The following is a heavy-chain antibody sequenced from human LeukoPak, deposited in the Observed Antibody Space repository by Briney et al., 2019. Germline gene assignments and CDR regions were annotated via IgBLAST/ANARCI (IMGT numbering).Heavy chain of an antibody. CDR2: ITSSSGSI. D-gene: IGHD6-6*01. J-gene: IGHJ4*02. CDR1: GFTFSSYS. V-gene: IGHV3-48*01. Sequence: GGSLRLSCAASGFTFSSYSMNWVRQAPGKGLEWVSYITSSSGSIYYADSVRGRFAISRDNAENSLYLQMNSLRAEDTAVYFCARGSSSSGPYYFDYWSQGTLVTVSS. CDR3: ARGSSSSGPYYFDY.